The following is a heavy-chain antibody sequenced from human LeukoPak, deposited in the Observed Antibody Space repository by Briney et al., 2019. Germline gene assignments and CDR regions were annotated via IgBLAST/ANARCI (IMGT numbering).Heavy chain of an antibody. CDR3: ARARVHYYGSGSYPDY. V-gene: IGHV4-34*01. J-gene: IGHJ4*02. CDR1: GGSFSGYY. Sequence: SETLSLTCAVYGGSFSGYYWSWIRQPPGKGLEWIGEINHSGSTNYNPSLKSRVTISVDTSKNQFSLKLSSVTAADTAVYYCARARVHYYGSGSYPDYWGQGTLVTVSS. D-gene: IGHD3-10*01. CDR2: INHSGST.